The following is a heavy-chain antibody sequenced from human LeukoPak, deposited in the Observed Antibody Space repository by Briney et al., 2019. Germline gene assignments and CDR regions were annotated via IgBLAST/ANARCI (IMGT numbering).Heavy chain of an antibody. D-gene: IGHD3-22*01. CDR3: AKDISGRTYYYDSSGYFGLFDY. V-gene: IGHV3-9*01. CDR2: ISWNSGSI. Sequence: GGSLRLSCAASGFTFDDYAMHWVRQAPGKGLEWVSGISWNSGSIGYADSVKGRFTISRDNAKNSLYLQMSSLRAEDTALYYCAKDISGRTYYYDSSGYFGLFDYWGQGTLVTVSS. J-gene: IGHJ4*02. CDR1: GFTFDDYA.